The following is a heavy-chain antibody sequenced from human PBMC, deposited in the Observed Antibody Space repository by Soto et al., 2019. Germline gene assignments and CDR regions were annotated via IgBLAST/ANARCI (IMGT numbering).Heavy chain of an antibody. CDR1: GFTFSSYA. Sequence: EVQLLESGGGLVQPGGSLRLSCAASGFTFSSYAMSWVRQAPGKGLEWVSAISGSGGSTYYADSVKGRFTISRDNSKNTLYLQMNSLRGEDTAVYYCAKRRGKEICSSTSCYRPVEFGMDVWGQGTTVTVSS. CDR3: AKRRGKEICSSTSCYRPVEFGMDV. D-gene: IGHD2-2*02. J-gene: IGHJ6*02. V-gene: IGHV3-23*01. CDR2: ISGSGGST.